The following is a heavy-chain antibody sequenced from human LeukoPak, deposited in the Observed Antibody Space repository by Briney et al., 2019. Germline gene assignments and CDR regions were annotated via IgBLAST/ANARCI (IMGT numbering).Heavy chain of an antibody. Sequence: GGSLRLSCAASGFTFSSYSMNWVRQAPGKGLEWVSVIYSGGSTYYADPVKGRFTISRDNSKNTLYLQMNSLRAEDTAVYYCAKDPDCTSGICYTFFDYWGQGTLVTVSS. CDR2: IYSGGST. CDR1: GFTFSSYS. V-gene: IGHV3-23*03. J-gene: IGHJ4*02. D-gene: IGHD2-8*01. CDR3: AKDPDCTSGICYTFFDY.